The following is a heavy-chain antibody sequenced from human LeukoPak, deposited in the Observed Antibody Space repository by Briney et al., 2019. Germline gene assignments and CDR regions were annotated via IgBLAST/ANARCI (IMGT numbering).Heavy chain of an antibody. CDR1: AGSISLYNTYY. J-gene: IGHJ5*02. V-gene: IGHV4-34*01. Sequence: SETLSLTCTVSAGSISLYNTYYWSWIRQPPGKGLEWIGEIDHSGITNYNPSLKTRVTISVDTSKSQFSLKLTSVTAADTAVYYCARWWGFDPWGQGTLVTVSS. CDR3: ARWWGFDP. CDR2: IDHSGIT. D-gene: IGHD2-15*01.